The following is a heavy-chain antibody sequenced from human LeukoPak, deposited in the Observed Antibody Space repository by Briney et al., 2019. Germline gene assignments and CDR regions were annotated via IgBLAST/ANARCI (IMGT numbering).Heavy chain of an antibody. CDR1: GYTFTSYA. V-gene: IGHV7-4-1*02. CDR3: ARDGGRYCSGGSCFDI. Sequence: ASVKVSCKASGYTFTSYAMNWVRQAPGQGIEWMGWINTNTGNPTYAQGFTGRFVFSLDTSVSTAYLQISSLKAEDTAVYYCARDGGRYCSGGSCFDIWGQGQWSPSLQ. CDR2: INTNTGNP. J-gene: IGHJ3*02. D-gene: IGHD2-15*01.